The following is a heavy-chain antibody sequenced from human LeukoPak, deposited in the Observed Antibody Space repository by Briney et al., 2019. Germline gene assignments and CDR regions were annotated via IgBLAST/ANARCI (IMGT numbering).Heavy chain of an antibody. CDR3: VTGQWLVPVSY. CDR2: INHSGST. J-gene: IGHJ4*02. CDR1: GGSFSGYY. D-gene: IGHD6-19*01. V-gene: IGHV4-34*01. Sequence: SETLSLTCAVYGGSFSGYYWSWIRQPPGKGLEWIGEINHSGSTYYNPSLKSRVTISEDTSKNQFSLKLNSVTAADTAVYYCVTGQWLVPVSYWGQGTVVTVSS.